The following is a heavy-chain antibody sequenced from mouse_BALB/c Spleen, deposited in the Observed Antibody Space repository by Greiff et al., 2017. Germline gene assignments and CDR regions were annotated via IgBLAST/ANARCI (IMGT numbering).Heavy chain of an antibody. V-gene: IGHV5-6*01. CDR1: GFTFSSYG. CDR3: ARSGFDYDEVFAY. D-gene: IGHD2-4*01. Sequence: EVKLVESGGDLVKPGGSLKLSCAASGFTFSSYGMSWVRQTPDKRLEWVATISSGGSYTYYPDSVKGRFTISRDNAKNTLYLQMSSLKSEDTAMYYCARSGFDYDEVFAYWGQGTLVTVSA. CDR2: ISSGGSYT. J-gene: IGHJ3*01.